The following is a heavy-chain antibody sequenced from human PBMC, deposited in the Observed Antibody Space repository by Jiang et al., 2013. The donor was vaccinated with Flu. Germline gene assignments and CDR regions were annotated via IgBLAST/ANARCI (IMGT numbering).Heavy chain of an antibody. CDR1: VAPSVVTT. D-gene: IGHD1-1*01. V-gene: IGHV4-59*01. CDR3: ARVPSRSNWIPHYWYFDL. CDR2: LLQWEH. Sequence: LLKPSETLSLTCTVSVAPSVVTTGAGSGSPREGTGVDWVYLLQWEHQLQPSLKSRVTISVDTSKNQFSLKLSSVTAADTAVYYCARVPSRSNWIPHYWYFDLWGRGTLVTVSS. J-gene: IGHJ2*01.